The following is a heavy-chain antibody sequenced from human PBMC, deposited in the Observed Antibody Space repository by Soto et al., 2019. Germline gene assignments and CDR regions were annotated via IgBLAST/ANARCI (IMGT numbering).Heavy chain of an antibody. V-gene: IGHV4-31*03. CDR1: GVSISSGGFY. Sequence: VQLQESGPGLVKTSETLSLTCTVSGVSISSGGFYWSWMRQHPGRGLEYIGYIFYSGNTHYNPSLNSRVTISVDTSKNQFSLKLSSVTAADTAVYYCARQPPMIIFGGAVTGYFDHWGQGALVTVSS. CDR2: IFYSGNT. CDR3: ARQPPMIIFGGAVTGYFDH. D-gene: IGHD3-16*01. J-gene: IGHJ4*02.